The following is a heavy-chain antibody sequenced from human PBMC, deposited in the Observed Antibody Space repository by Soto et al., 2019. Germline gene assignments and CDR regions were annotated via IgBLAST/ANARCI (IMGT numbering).Heavy chain of an antibody. CDR2: TYYRSTWYN. Sequence: SQTCSLTCAISGDSASSNSAAWNWIRQSPSRGLEWLGRTYYRSTWYNDYALSVKSRITINPDTSKNQFSLQLNSVTPEDTAVYYCAREDSSSFYDWFDPWGQGTLVTVSS. J-gene: IGHJ5*02. CDR3: AREDSSSFYDWFDP. D-gene: IGHD6-6*01. V-gene: IGHV6-1*01. CDR1: GDSASSNSAA.